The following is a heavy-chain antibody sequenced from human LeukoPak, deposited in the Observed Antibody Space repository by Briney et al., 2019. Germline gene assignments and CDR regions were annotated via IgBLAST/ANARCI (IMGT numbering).Heavy chain of an antibody. CDR2: VTGSGGGT. Sequence: PGGSLRLSCSVSGFIFSNFAMGWVRQAPGKGLEWVSAVTGSGGGTYYADSVKGRFTISRDNSKNTLYMQLNSLRAEDTAVYYCAKASRAGAVHFDCWGQGTLVTVSS. J-gene: IGHJ4*02. CDR1: GFIFSNFA. CDR3: AKASRAGAVHFDC. D-gene: IGHD1-26*01. V-gene: IGHV3-23*01.